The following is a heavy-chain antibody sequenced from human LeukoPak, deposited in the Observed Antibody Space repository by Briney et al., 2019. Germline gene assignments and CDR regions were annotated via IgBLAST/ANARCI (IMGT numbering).Heavy chain of an antibody. CDR3: ATAVGVTMVRTLSWFDP. Sequence: ASVKVSCKVSGYTLTELSMHWVRQAPGKGLEWMGGFDPEDGETIYAQKFQGRVTMTEDTSTDTAYMELSSLRSEDTAVYYCATAVGVTMVRTLSWFDPWGQGTLVTVSS. J-gene: IGHJ5*02. CDR1: GYTLTELS. D-gene: IGHD3-10*01. CDR2: FDPEDGET. V-gene: IGHV1-24*01.